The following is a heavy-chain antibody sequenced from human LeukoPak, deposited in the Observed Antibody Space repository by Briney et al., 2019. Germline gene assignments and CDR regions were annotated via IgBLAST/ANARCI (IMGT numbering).Heavy chain of an antibody. CDR3: AREVRITMVRGVYIDY. Sequence: GGSLRLSCAASGFTVSSNYMSWVRQAPGKGLEWVSVIYSGGSTYYADSVKGRFTISRDNSKNTLYLQMNSLRAEDTAVYYCAREVRITMVRGVYIDYWGQGTLVTVSS. D-gene: IGHD3-10*01. J-gene: IGHJ4*02. CDR2: IYSGGST. V-gene: IGHV3-66*01. CDR1: GFTVSSNY.